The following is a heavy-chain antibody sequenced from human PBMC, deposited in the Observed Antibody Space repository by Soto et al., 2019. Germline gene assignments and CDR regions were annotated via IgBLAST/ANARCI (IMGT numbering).Heavy chain of an antibody. CDR3: ARDRREYSSSHDAFDI. D-gene: IGHD6-6*01. CDR2: IYYSGST. Sequence: PSETLSLTCTVSGGSISSGGYYWSWIRQHPGKGLEWIGYIYYSGSTYYNPSLKSRVTISVDTSKNQFSLKLSSVTAADTAVYYCARDRREYSSSHDAFDIWGQGTMVTVS. CDR1: GGSISSGGYY. V-gene: IGHV4-31*03. J-gene: IGHJ3*02.